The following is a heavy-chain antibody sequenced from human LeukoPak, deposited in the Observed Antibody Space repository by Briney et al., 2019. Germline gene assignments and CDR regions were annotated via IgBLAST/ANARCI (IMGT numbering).Heavy chain of an antibody. V-gene: IGHV3-30*18. Sequence: GRSLRLSCVVSGLTFSTYGMYWVRQAPGKGLEWAALISQGESNKYYADSAKGRFTISRDNSKNTLYLQMNSLRAEDTAVYYCAKEIAQYCGGDCPSDYWGQGTLVTVSS. CDR2: ISQGESNK. J-gene: IGHJ4*02. CDR3: AKEIAQYCGGDCPSDY. CDR1: GLTFSTYG. D-gene: IGHD2-21*02.